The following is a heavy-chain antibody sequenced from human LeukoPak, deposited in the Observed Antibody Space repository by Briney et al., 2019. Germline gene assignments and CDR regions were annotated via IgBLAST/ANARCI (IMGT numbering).Heavy chain of an antibody. V-gene: IGHV4-39*01. Sequence: PSETLSLTCTVSGGSISSSSNYWGWIRQPPGKGLEWIGTIYSTGNTYYNPSLKSRLTISVDTSKNQFSLKLSSVTAADTAVYYCARGGESGYDTWGQGSLVTVSS. CDR2: IYSTGNT. CDR1: GGSISSSSNY. CDR3: ARGGESGYDT. J-gene: IGHJ5*02. D-gene: IGHD5-12*01.